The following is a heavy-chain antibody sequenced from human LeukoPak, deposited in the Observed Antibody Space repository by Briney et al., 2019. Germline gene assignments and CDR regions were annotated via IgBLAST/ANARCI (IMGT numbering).Heavy chain of an antibody. V-gene: IGHV3-7*01. J-gene: IGHJ3*02. CDR1: GFTFSSYS. Sequence: GGSLRLSCAASGFTFSSYSMNWVRQSPGRGLEWVASTRQDGSEIFYVDSVKGRFTISRDNAKNSLYLQMNSLRAEDTAVYYCASINDYGGNSLDAFDIWGQGTMVTVSS. CDR2: TRQDGSEI. CDR3: ASINDYGGNSLDAFDI. D-gene: IGHD4-23*01.